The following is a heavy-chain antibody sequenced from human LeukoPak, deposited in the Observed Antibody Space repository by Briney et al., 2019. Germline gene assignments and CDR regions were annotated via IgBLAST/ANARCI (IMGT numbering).Heavy chain of an antibody. CDR3: ARAEPYSNTENY. D-gene: IGHD6-13*01. Sequence: KTSETLSLTCTVSGGSISSSSYYWGWIRQPPGKGLEWIGYIYYSGSTNYNPSLKSRVTISVDTSKNQFSLRLSSVTAADTAAYFCARAEPYSNTENYWGQGTLVTVSS. CDR2: IYYSGST. J-gene: IGHJ4*02. V-gene: IGHV4-61*05. CDR1: GGSISSSSYY.